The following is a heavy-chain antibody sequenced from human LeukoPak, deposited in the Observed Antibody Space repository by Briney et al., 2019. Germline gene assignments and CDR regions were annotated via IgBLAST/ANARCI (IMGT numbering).Heavy chain of an antibody. J-gene: IGHJ4*02. CDR2: ISYDGSNK. Sequence: GGSLILSCAASGFTFSNYAMHWVRQTPGKGLEWVAVISYDGSNKYYADSVKGRFTISRDNSENTLYLQINSLRLEDSALYYCVIGSVAVAGPTDYWGQGTLVTVSS. V-gene: IGHV3-30*04. CDR1: GFTFSNYA. D-gene: IGHD6-19*01. CDR3: VIGSVAVAGPTDY.